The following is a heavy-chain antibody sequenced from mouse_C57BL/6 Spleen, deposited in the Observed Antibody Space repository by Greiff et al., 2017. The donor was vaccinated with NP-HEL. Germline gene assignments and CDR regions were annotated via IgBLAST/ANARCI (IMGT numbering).Heavy chain of an antibody. D-gene: IGHD3-2*02. J-gene: IGHJ3*01. CDR1: GYTFTSYW. CDR2: IDPNSGGT. Sequence: QVQLQQPGAELVKPGASVKLSCKASGYTFTSYWMHWVKQRPGRGLEWIGRIDPNSGGTKYNEKFKSKATLTVDKPSSTAYMQLSSLTSGNSAVYYCVLDSSGPAWFAYWGQGTLVTVSA. V-gene: IGHV1-72*01. CDR3: VLDSSGPAWFAY.